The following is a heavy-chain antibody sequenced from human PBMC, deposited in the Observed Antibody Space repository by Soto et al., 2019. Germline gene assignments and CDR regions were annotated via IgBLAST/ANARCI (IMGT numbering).Heavy chain of an antibody. Sequence: PGGSLRLSCAASGFTFSSYAMSWVRQAPGKGLEWVSAISGSGGSAYYADSVKGRFTISRDNSKNTLYLQMNSLRAEGTAVYYCAKDFRYCSSTSCSPGYYYMDVWGKGTTVTVSS. J-gene: IGHJ6*03. D-gene: IGHD2-2*01. CDR3: AKDFRYCSSTSCSPGYYYMDV. CDR2: ISGSGGSA. CDR1: GFTFSSYA. V-gene: IGHV3-23*01.